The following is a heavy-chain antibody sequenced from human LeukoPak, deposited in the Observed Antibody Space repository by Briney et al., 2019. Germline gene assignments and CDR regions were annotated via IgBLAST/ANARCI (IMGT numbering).Heavy chain of an antibody. CDR1: GFTFSNYV. D-gene: IGHD4-17*01. Sequence: PGGSLRLSCAASGFTFSNYVMSWVRRAPGKGLEWVSDISGSGGSTHYADSVKGRFTISRENSQNTLYLQMNSLRAEDTAVYYCAKDGYGVLDYWGQGTLVTVSS. CDR3: AKDGYGVLDY. J-gene: IGHJ4*02. CDR2: ISGSGGST. V-gene: IGHV3-23*01.